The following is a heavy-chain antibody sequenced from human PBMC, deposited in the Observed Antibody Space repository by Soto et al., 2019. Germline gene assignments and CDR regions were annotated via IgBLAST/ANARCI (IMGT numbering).Heavy chain of an antibody. CDR1: GFTFSDYY. J-gene: IGHJ4*02. CDR3: LRPYFFDY. V-gene: IGHV3-11*01. Sequence: PGGSLRLSCAASGFTFSDYYMTWIRQAPGKGLEWVSYISGDGNTIYYADSVKGRFTISRDNAKNSLFLQLESLRVEDTAVYYCLRPYFFDYWGQGTLVTVSS. CDR2: ISGDGNTI.